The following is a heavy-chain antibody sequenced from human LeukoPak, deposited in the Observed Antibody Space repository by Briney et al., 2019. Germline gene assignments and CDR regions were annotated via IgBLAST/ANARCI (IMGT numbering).Heavy chain of an antibody. CDR2: IYSADST. Sequence: GGSLRLSCAASGFTVSSNYMSWVRQAPGKGLEWVSVIYSADSTYYADSVKGRFTISRDNSKNTLYLQMNSLRAEDTAVYYCARDHLDSSGYYSLGYWGQGTLVTVSS. D-gene: IGHD3-22*01. CDR3: ARDHLDSSGYYSLGY. V-gene: IGHV3-66*01. CDR1: GFTVSSNY. J-gene: IGHJ4*02.